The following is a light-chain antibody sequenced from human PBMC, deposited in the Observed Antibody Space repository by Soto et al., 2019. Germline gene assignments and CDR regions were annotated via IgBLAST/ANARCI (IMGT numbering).Light chain of an antibody. CDR2: AAS. J-gene: IGKJ2*03. CDR3: QQSYSTPLS. V-gene: IGKV1-39*01. Sequence: DIQMTQSPSSLSASVGDRVTITCRAGQGITSNLNWYQQKQGKAPKLLISAASRLQSGVPSRFSGSGSGTDFTLTINSLHPEDFATYYCQQSYSTPLSLGQGTKLEIK. CDR1: QGITSN.